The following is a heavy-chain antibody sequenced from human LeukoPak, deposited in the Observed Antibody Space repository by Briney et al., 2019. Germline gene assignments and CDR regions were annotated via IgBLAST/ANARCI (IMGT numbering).Heavy chain of an antibody. V-gene: IGHV3-66*01. CDR2: IYSGGST. Sequence: PGGSLRVSCAASGFTVSGNYMSWVRQAPGKGLECVSVIYSGGSTYYADSVKGRFTISRDNSKNTLYLQMNSLRAEDTAVYYCARDGLGHSSGWSNQWGQGTLVTVSS. CDR1: GFTVSGNY. J-gene: IGHJ4*02. CDR3: ARDGLGHSSGWSNQ. D-gene: IGHD6-19*01.